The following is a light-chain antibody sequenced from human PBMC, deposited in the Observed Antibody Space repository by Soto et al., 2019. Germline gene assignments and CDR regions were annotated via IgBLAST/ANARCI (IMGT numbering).Light chain of an antibody. CDR3: QQYGSSPLT. V-gene: IGKV3-20*01. Sequence: EIVLTQSPGTLSLSPGERATLSCRASQTVSSNYLAWFQQKGGQAPRLLIFGASSRAAGIPDRFSGSVSGTDFILTISRLEREDFAVYYCQQYGSSPLTFGGGTKVDIK. CDR2: GAS. J-gene: IGKJ4*01. CDR1: QTVSSNY.